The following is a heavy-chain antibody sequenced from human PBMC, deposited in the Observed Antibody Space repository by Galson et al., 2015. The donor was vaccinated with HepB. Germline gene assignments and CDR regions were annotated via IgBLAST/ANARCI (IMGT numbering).Heavy chain of an antibody. CDR3: ARDRGSSSWYDY. CDR2: ISSTSSYT. J-gene: IGHJ4*02. D-gene: IGHD6-13*01. CDR1: GFTFSDYY. V-gene: IGHV3-11*05. Sequence: SLRLSCAASGFTFSDYYMTWIRQAPGKGLEWVSYISSTSSYTNYADSVKGRFTISRDNAKNSLYLQMNSLRAEDTAVYYCARDRGSSSWYDYWGQGTLVTVSS.